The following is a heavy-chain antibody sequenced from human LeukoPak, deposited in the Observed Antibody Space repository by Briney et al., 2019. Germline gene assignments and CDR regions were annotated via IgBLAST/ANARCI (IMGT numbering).Heavy chain of an antibody. V-gene: IGHV3-7*01. CDR3: ARSLWPEDY. D-gene: IGHD5-18*01. CDR2: IKQDGSEK. J-gene: IGHJ4*02. CDR1: GFTFSSYW. Sequence: GGSLRLSCAASGFTFSSYWMSWVRQAPGKGLEWVANIKQDGSEKNYVDSVKGRFTISRDNAKTSPYLQMKSLRAEDTAVYYCARSLWPEDYWGQGTLVTVSS.